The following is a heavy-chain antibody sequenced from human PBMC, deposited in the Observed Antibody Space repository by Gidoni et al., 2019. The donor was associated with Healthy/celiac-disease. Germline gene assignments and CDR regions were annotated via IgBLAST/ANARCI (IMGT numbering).Heavy chain of an antibody. J-gene: IGHJ6*02. D-gene: IGHD3-3*01. Sequence: QVQLVESGGGVVQPGRSLRLSCAASGFTFSSYGMHWVRQAPGKGREWVAVIAYDGSNKYYADSVKGRFTISRDNSKNTLYLQMNSLRAEDTAVYYCAKDRGFLEWLSSYYYYYGMDVWGQGTTVTVSS. CDR2: IAYDGSNK. CDR1: GFTFSSYG. CDR3: AKDRGFLEWLSSYYYYYGMDV. V-gene: IGHV3-30*18.